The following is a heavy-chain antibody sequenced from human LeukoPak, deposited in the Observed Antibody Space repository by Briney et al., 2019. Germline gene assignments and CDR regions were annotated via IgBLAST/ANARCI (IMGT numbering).Heavy chain of an antibody. CDR1: GFTFSSYA. Sequence: GGSLRLSCAASGFTFSSYAMSWVRQAPGKGLEWVSAISGSGGSTYYADSVKGRFTISRDNSKNTLYLQMNSLRVEDTAVYYCAKHQVLLWFGELSHWGQGTLVTVSS. D-gene: IGHD3-10*01. CDR3: AKHQVLLWFGELSH. CDR2: ISGSGGST. J-gene: IGHJ4*02. V-gene: IGHV3-23*01.